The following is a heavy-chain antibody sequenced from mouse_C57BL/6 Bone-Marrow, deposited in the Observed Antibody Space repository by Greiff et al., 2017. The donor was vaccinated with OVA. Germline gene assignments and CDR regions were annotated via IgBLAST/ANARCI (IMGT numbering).Heavy chain of an antibody. CDR3: ARVLYDYVGPYYFDY. CDR1: GFTFSSYA. J-gene: IGHJ2*01. CDR2: ISDGGSYT. V-gene: IGHV5-4*03. Sequence: EVKLMESGGGLVKPGGSLKLSCAASGFTFSSYAMSWVRQTPEKRLEWVATISDGGSYTYYPENVKGRYTISRDNSKNNMYLQMSHLKSEDTAMYYCARVLYDYVGPYYFDYWGQGTTLTVSS. D-gene: IGHD2-4*01.